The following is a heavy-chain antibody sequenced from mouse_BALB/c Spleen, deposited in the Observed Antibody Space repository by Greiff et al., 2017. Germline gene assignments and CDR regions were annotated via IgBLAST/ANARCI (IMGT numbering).Heavy chain of an antibody. CDR1: GYTFTSYV. V-gene: IGHV1-14*01. Sequence: EVQLPQSGPELVKPGASVKMSCKASGYTFTSYVMHWVKQKPGQGLEWIGYINPYNDGTKYNEKFKGKATLTSDKSSSTAYMELSSLTSEDSAVYYCARADGYYVGYAMDYWGQGTSVTVSS. D-gene: IGHD2-3*01. CDR2: INPYNDGT. J-gene: IGHJ4*01. CDR3: ARADGYYVGYAMDY.